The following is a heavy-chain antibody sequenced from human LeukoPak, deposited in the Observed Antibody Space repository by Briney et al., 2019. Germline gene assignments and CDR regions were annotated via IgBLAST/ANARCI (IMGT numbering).Heavy chain of an antibody. CDR1: GFTFDDYA. CDR2: ISGDGGST. J-gene: IGHJ4*02. D-gene: IGHD3-3*01. V-gene: IGHV3-43*02. CDR3: AKGYDFWSGYSFDY. Sequence: GRSLRLSCAASGFTFDDYAMHWVRQAPGKGLEWVSLISGDGGSTYYADSVKGRFTISRDNSKNSLYLQMNSLRTEDTALYYCAKGYDFWSGYSFDYWGQGTLVTVSS.